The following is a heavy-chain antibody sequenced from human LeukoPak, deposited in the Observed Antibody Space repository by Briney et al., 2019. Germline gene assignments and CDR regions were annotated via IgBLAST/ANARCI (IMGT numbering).Heavy chain of an antibody. CDR2: ISAYNGNT. D-gene: IGHD3-16*01. CDR3: ARDHDYVWGSSHYYFDY. CDR1: GYTFTSYG. J-gene: IGHJ4*02. Sequence: ASVKVSCKASGYTFTSYGISWVRQAPGQGPEWMGWISAYNGNTNYAQKLQGRVTMTTDTSTNTAYMELRSLRSDDTAVHYCARDHDYVWGSSHYYFDYWGQGTLVTVSS. V-gene: IGHV1-18*01.